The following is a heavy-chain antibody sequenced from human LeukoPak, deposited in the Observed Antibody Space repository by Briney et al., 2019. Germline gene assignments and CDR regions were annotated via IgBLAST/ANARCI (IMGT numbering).Heavy chain of an antibody. J-gene: IGHJ4*02. CDR1: GFTFGDYA. CDR2: IRSKAYGGTT. D-gene: IGHD3-22*01. V-gene: IGHV3-49*04. CDR3: SRAGLTDNSYYYEVY. Sequence: GGSLRLSCTASGFTFGDYAMSWVRQAPGKGLEWVGFIRSKAYGGTTDYAASVKGRFTIARDDSRSIAYLQMNSLKTEDTAVYYCSRAGLTDNSYYYEVYWGQGTLVTVSS.